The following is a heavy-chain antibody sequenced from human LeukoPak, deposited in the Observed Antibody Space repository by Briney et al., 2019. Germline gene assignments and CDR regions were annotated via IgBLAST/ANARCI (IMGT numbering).Heavy chain of an antibody. CDR2: IRGSGGST. Sequence: GGSLRLSCAASGFTLSNYAMSWVRQAPGKGLEWVSGIRGSGGSTDYADSVKGRFTISRDNFKNTLYLQMNSLRAEDTAVYYCAKDPHYDSSGYSFDPWGQGTLVTVSS. CDR1: GFTLSNYA. J-gene: IGHJ5*02. D-gene: IGHD3-22*01. CDR3: AKDPHYDSSGYSFDP. V-gene: IGHV3-23*01.